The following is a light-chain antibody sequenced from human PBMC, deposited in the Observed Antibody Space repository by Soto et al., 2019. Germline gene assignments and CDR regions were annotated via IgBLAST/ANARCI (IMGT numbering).Light chain of an antibody. Sequence: QSALAQPASVSGSPGQSITISCTGASGYVGTYSLVSWYQQHPGKAPKVVIYEGHKRPSGVPDRFSGSTSVNTASLTISGLQTDDEADYYCAAWDASLNVYFFGTGPKATVL. CDR3: AAWDASLNVYF. J-gene: IGLJ1*01. V-gene: IGLV2-23*01. CDR1: SGYVGTYSL. CDR2: EGH.